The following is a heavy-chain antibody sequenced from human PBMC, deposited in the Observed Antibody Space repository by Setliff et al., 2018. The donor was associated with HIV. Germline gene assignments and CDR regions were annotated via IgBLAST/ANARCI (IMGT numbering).Heavy chain of an antibody. D-gene: IGHD2-15*01. Sequence: KPSETLSLTCTVSGDSIGYYYWSWIRQPAGRGLEWMGRIHTSGSTNYNPSLTSRVTLSVDTSKNQFFLKLTSLSAADTAVYYCARDRIEVVVDGPHDVFDVWGRGTTVT. J-gene: IGHJ3*01. CDR1: GDSIGYYY. V-gene: IGHV4-4*07. CDR2: IHTSGST. CDR3: ARDRIEVVVDGPHDVFDV.